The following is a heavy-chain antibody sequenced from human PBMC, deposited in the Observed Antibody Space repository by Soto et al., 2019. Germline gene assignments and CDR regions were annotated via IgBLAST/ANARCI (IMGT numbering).Heavy chain of an antibody. V-gene: IGHV3-23*01. CDR3: AKYKGIIHHLTFDY. D-gene: IGHD1-1*01. CDR2: ITIDGGST. Sequence: GGSLRLSCAASGFTFTTYAMSWVRQAPGKGLEWVSSITIDGGSTFYADSVQGRFTVSRDNSRNTLYLQMNSLRAEDTAVYYCAKYKGIIHHLTFDYWRQGTLVTVPS. CDR1: GFTFTTYA. J-gene: IGHJ4*02.